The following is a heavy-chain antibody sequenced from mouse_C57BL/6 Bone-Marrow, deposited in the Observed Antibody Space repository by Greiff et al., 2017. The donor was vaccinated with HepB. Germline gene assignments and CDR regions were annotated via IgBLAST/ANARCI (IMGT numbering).Heavy chain of an antibody. D-gene: IGHD2-3*01. CDR1: GYTFTDYE. Sequence: VKLMESGAELVRPGASVTLSCKASGYTFTDYEMHWVKQTPVHGLEWIGAIDPETGGTAYNQKFKGKAILTADKSSSTAYMELRSLTSEDSAVYYCTDGYWVWGTGTTVTVSS. V-gene: IGHV1-15*01. J-gene: IGHJ1*03. CDR2: IDPETGGT. CDR3: TDGYWV.